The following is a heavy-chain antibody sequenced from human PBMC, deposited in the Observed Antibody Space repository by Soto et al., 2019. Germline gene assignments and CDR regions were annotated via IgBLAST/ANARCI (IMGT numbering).Heavy chain of an antibody. J-gene: IGHJ4*02. CDR2: ISNSGST. V-gene: IGHV4-30-4*01. CDR1: GGSVTSDEDY. CDR3: ATASGSTYGYFDY. D-gene: IGHD3-10*01. Sequence: SETLSLTCTVSGGSVTSDEDYWSWIRQSPGKGLEWIGYISNSGSTGYNPSLKTRLSMSVDRSKNQFTLRLTSVTAADTAVYFCATASGSTYGYFDYWGQGTQVTVYS.